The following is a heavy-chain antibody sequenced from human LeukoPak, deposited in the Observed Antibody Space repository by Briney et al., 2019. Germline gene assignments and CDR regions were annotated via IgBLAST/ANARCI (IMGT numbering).Heavy chain of an antibody. CDR3: ATRGSDFWSGFDY. D-gene: IGHD3-3*01. J-gene: IGHJ4*02. CDR2: FDPENAEI. Sequence: ASVKVSCKLSGYTLRELPIQWVRQAGTKGLEWMAGFDPENAEIVYAQKFQGRVTMTEDTSTDTDYLELTSLTSDDTALYYCATRGSDFWSGFDYWGQGTQVTVSS. V-gene: IGHV1-24*01. CDR1: GYTLRELP.